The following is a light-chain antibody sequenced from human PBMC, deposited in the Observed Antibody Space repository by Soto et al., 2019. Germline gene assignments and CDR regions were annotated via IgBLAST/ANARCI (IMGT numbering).Light chain of an antibody. Sequence: QSALTQPPSASGSPGQSVTISCTGTSSDAGGYNYVSWYQQHPGKAPKLMIYEVSKRPSGVPDRFSGSKSGNTASLTVSGLQAEDEADYYCSSYAGSSGVFGTGTKLTVL. V-gene: IGLV2-8*01. CDR2: EVS. CDR1: SSDAGGYNY. CDR3: SSYAGSSGV. J-gene: IGLJ1*01.